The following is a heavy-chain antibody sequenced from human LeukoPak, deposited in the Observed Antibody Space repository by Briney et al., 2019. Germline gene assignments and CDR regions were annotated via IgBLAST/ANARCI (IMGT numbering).Heavy chain of an antibody. J-gene: IGHJ4*02. CDR1: GFTFSTYA. CDR2: LSGRGRDT. CDR3: ARDASGSYSFDS. Sequence: GGSLRLSCAASGFTFSTYAMSWVRQAPGKGLEWLSALSGRGRDTYYADSVKGRFTISRDESKNTLYLQMNSLRAEDTAVYYCARDASGSYSFDSWGQGTLVTVSS. D-gene: IGHD1-26*01. V-gene: IGHV3-23*01.